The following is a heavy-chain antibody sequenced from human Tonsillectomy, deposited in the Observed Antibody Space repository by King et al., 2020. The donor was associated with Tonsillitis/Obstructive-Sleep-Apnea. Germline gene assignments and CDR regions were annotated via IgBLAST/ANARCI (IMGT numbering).Heavy chain of an antibody. J-gene: IGHJ5*02. D-gene: IGHD3-3*01. CDR3: ARHEWDFDFWSDSAGRLDP. Sequence: QLQESGPGLVKPSETLSLTCTVSGGSISSYYWSWSRQPPGKGLQWIGYVYYSGNTNYNPSLKSRVPISVDTSKNQFSLKLSSVTAADTAVYYCARHEWDFDFWSDSAGRLDPWGQGTLVTVSS. CDR2: VYYSGNT. V-gene: IGHV4-59*08. CDR1: GGSISSYY.